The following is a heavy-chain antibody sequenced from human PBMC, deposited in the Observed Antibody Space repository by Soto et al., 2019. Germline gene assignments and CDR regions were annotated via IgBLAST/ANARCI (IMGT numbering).Heavy chain of an antibody. D-gene: IGHD2-21*02. CDR3: ARGGGFCGADCYKGGIDY. CDR1: GFTFSPYT. J-gene: IGHJ4*02. V-gene: IGHV3-30-3*01. Sequence: PGGSLRLSCAASGFTFSPYTMHWVRQTPGKGLEWVAVISYDGSEKNYADSVRGRFTISRDNSKNTLFLQMNSLRVEDTALYYCARGGGFCGADCYKGGIDYWGQGALVTVSS. CDR2: ISYDGSEK.